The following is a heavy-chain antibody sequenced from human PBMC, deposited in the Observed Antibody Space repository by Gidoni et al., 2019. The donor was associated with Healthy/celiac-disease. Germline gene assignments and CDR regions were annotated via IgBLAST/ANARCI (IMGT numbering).Heavy chain of an antibody. CDR3: ARGTYYYDSSGYYFDY. Sequence: EVQLVASGGGLLQPGGSLRLSCAASGFTFISYDMHWVRQATGKGLEWVSAIGTAGDTYYPGSVKGRFTISRENAKNSLYLQMNSLRAGDTAVYYCARGTYYYDSSGYYFDYWGQGTLVTVSS. D-gene: IGHD3-22*01. V-gene: IGHV3-13*01. CDR1: GFTFISYD. J-gene: IGHJ4*02. CDR2: IGTAGDT.